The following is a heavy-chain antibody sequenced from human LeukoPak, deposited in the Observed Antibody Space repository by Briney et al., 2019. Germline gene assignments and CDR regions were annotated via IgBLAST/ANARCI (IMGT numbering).Heavy chain of an antibody. D-gene: IGHD1-1*01. CDR1: GLTFRTYG. CDR2: IWFDGSNK. Sequence: GGSLRLSCAASGLTFRTYGMHWVRQAPGKGLEWLAVIWFDGSNKFYADSVKGRFTISRDNSENTLYLQMNSLRVEDTAVYYCARATGTTSNYYYGMEVWGNGTTVTVSS. J-gene: IGHJ6*04. V-gene: IGHV3-33*01. CDR3: ARATGTTSNYYYGMEV.